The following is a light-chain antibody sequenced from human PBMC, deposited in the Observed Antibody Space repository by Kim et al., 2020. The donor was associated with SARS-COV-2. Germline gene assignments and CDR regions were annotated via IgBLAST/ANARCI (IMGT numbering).Light chain of an antibody. Sequence: SVVDRVTIACRASQSISNHLNWYQQKPGKAPKLLIYIASSLQTGVPSRFSGSGSGTDFTLTISSLQPDDFATYYCQQSQSSPLTFGPGTKVDIK. CDR1: QSISNH. CDR3: QQSQSSPLT. V-gene: IGKV1-39*01. CDR2: IAS. J-gene: IGKJ1*01.